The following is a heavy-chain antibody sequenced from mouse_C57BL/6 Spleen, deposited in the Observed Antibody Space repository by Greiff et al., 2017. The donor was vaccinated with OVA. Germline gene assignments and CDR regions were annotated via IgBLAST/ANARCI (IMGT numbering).Heavy chain of an antibody. J-gene: IGHJ4*01. Sequence: EVKLVESGEGLVKPGGSLKLSCAASGFTFSSYAMSWVRQTPEKRLEWVAYISSGGDYIYYADTVKGRFTFSRDNARNTLYLQLSSLKSEDTAMYYCTRDRAYAMDYWGQGTSVTVSS. D-gene: IGHD3-1*01. CDR3: TRDRAYAMDY. CDR2: ISSGGDYI. V-gene: IGHV5-9-1*02. CDR1: GFTFSSYA.